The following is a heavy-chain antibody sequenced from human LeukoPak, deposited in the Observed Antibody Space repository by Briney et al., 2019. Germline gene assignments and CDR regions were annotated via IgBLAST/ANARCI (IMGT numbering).Heavy chain of an antibody. CDR3: AKKVGATFWFDP. V-gene: IGHV4-4*07. Sequence: SETLSLTCTVSGGSISSYYRSWIRQPAGKGLEWIGRIYTSGSTNYNPSLKSRVTMSVDTSKNRFSLKLSSVTAADTAVYYCAKKVGATFWFDPWGQGTLVTVSS. CDR1: GGSISSYY. CDR2: IYTSGST. D-gene: IGHD1-26*01. J-gene: IGHJ5*02.